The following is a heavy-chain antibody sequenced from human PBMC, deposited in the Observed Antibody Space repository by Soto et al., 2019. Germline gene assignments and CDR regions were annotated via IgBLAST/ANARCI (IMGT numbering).Heavy chain of an antibody. D-gene: IGHD2-21*02. CDR1: GYTFTSYA. J-gene: IGHJ4*02. CDR3: ARSIVVVTALDY. Sequence: QVQLVQSGAEEKKPGASVKVSCKASGYTFTSYAMHWVLQAPGQRLEWMGWINAGNGNTKYSQKFQGRVTITRDTSASTAYMELSSLISEDTAVYYCARSIVVVTALDYWGQGTLVTVSS. V-gene: IGHV1-3*05. CDR2: INAGNGNT.